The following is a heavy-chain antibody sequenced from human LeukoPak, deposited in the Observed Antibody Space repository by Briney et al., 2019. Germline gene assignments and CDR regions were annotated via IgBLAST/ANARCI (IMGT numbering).Heavy chain of an antibody. V-gene: IGHV3-21*01. D-gene: IGHD1-14*01. J-gene: IGHJ4*02. CDR3: ARDGAGHYFDY. CDR2: ISSSSSYI. Sequence: GGSLRLSCAASGFSFSSFAMTWVRQAPGKGLEWVASISSSSSYIYNADSVKGRFTISRDNAKNSLYLQMDSLRAEDTAVYYCARDGAGHYFDYWGQGALVTVSS. CDR1: GFSFSSFA.